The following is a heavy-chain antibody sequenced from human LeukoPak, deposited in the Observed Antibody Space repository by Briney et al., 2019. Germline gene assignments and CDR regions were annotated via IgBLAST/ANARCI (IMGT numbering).Heavy chain of an antibody. Sequence: GGSLRLSCAASGFIFSDHYMFWVRQAPGKGLEWDGHVGNKDDSYTTDYAASVKGRFTISRDDSKNSVDLQMNSLKIEDTAMYYCTRAYWYRFDYWGQGTLVTVSS. CDR2: VGNKDDSYTT. J-gene: IGHJ4*02. D-gene: IGHD2-8*02. CDR3: TRAYWYRFDY. CDR1: GFIFSDHY. V-gene: IGHV3-72*01.